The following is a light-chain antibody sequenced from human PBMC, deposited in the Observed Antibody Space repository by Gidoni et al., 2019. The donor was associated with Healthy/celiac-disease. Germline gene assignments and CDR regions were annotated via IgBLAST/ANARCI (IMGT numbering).Light chain of an antibody. Sequence: LSQSPATLSLSPGERATLSCRASQSVSRYLAWYQQKPGQAPRLLIYDASNRATGIPARFSGSGSGTDFTLTISSLEPEDFAVYYCQQRSNWVFTFGPGTKVDIK. J-gene: IGKJ3*01. V-gene: IGKV3-11*01. CDR1: QSVSRY. CDR3: QQRSNWVFT. CDR2: DAS.